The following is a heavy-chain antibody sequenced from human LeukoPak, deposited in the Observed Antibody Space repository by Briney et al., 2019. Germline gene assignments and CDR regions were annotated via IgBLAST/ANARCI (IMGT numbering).Heavy chain of an antibody. J-gene: IGHJ3*01. CDR1: GYFIRSAYY. D-gene: IGHD6-25*01. Sequence: SETLSLTCNVSGYFIRSAYYWGWIRQPPGKGLEWIGSIYHSGSIYYNPSLKSRVTISVDTSKNQVSLKVRSVTAADTAVYYCARGPYSTGPWDAWGQGTMVTVSS. CDR2: IYHSGSI. V-gene: IGHV4-38-2*02. CDR3: ARGPYSTGPWDA.